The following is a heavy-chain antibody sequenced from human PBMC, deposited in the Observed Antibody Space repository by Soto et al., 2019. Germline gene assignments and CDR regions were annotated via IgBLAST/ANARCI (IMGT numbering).Heavy chain of an antibody. V-gene: IGHV4-31*03. Sequence: QVLLQESGPGLVKPSQTLSVTCTVSGASISRGSYYWSWVRHHPGKGLEWIGYIHDSGTTYYNPSLKSRILISLDTSSNQCSLKRTSVTAADTAVYYCARRSPPVTTSSCDFWGQGLMVTVSS. CDR1: GASISRGSYY. J-gene: IGHJ3*01. D-gene: IGHD4-17*01. CDR2: IHDSGTT. CDR3: ARRSPPVTTSSCDF.